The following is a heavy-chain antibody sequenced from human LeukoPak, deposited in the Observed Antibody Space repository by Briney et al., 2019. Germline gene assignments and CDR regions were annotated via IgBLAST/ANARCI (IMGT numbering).Heavy chain of an antibody. V-gene: IGHV1-46*01. Sequence: SSVKVSCKASGGTFSSYAISWVRQAPGQGLEWMGIINPSGGSTSYAQKFQGRVTMTRDTSTSTVYMELSSLRSEDTAVYYCARDRYCSGGSCYGMGAFDIWGQGTMVTVSS. CDR2: INPSGGST. J-gene: IGHJ3*02. D-gene: IGHD2-15*01. CDR3: ARDRYCSGGSCYGMGAFDI. CDR1: GGTFSSYA.